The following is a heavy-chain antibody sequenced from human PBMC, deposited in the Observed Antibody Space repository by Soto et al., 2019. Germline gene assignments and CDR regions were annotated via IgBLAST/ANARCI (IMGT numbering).Heavy chain of an antibody. J-gene: IGHJ4*02. Sequence: QVQLVESGGGVVHPGESLRLSCATSGFTFVNFALHWVRQVPGKGLEWVAGISYDATKEYYADSVKGQFNISRDSSKNTVFLQMNDLRPEDTAVYFCAREGPLDIWSGLGLDYWGQGTLVTVSS. CDR2: ISYDATKE. V-gene: IGHV3-30-3*01. CDR1: GFTFVNFA. D-gene: IGHD3-3*01. CDR3: AREGPLDIWSGLGLDY.